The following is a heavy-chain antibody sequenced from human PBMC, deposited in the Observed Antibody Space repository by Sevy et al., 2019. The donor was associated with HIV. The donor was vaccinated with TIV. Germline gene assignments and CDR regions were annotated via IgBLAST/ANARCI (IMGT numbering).Heavy chain of an antibody. V-gene: IGHV1-8*03. J-gene: IGHJ3*02. CDR1: GYTFTSYD. Sequence: ASVKVSCKASGYTFTSYDINWVRQATGQGLEWMGWMNPNSGNTGYAQKFQGRVTITRYTSISTAYMELSSLGSEDTAVYYCAREGRVGAFDIWGQGTMVTVSS. CDR2: MNPNSGNT. D-gene: IGHD1-26*01. CDR3: AREGRVGAFDI.